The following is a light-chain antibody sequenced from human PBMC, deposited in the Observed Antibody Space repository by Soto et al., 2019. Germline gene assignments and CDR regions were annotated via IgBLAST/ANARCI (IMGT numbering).Light chain of an antibody. CDR1: SSNIGSNT. CDR3: AAWDDSLNGYV. J-gene: IGLJ1*01. Sequence: QAVVTQSPSPSGTPGQRVIMSCSGSSSNIGSNTVNWYQQLPGTAPKLLIYSNNRRPSGVPDRFSGSKSGTSASLAISGLQSEDEADYYCAAWDDSLNGYVFGTGTKLTVL. V-gene: IGLV1-44*01. CDR2: SNN.